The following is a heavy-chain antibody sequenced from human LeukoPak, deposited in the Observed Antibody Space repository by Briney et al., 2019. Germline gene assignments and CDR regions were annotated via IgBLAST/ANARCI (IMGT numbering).Heavy chain of an antibody. Sequence: SETLSLTCTVSGGSFSSSSYYWGWIRQPPGKGLEWIGSIYYSGSTHYNPSLKSRVTISVDTSKNQFSLKLRSVTAADTAVYYCASISGSYGPLDHWGQGTLVTVSS. CDR2: IYYSGST. J-gene: IGHJ4*02. D-gene: IGHD1-26*01. CDR1: GGSFSSSSYY. V-gene: IGHV4-39*01. CDR3: ASISGSYGPLDH.